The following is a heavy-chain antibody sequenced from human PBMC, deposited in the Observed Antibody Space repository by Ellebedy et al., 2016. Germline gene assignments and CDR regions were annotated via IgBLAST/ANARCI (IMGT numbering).Heavy chain of an antibody. V-gene: IGHV3-21*01. CDR1: GSTFSGYT. Sequence: GGSLRLXXAASGSTFSGYTMNWVRQAPGKGLEWVSSISSSSYIFYADSVKGRFTISRDNAKNSVYLQMNSLRGEDTALYYCARGVGGTSLNWFDPWGQGTLVTVSS. CDR2: ISSSSYI. J-gene: IGHJ5*02. D-gene: IGHD3-16*01. CDR3: ARGVGGTSLNWFDP.